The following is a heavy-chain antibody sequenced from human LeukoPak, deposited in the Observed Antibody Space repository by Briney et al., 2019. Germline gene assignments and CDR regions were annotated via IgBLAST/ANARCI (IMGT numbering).Heavy chain of an antibody. D-gene: IGHD3-22*01. CDR3: ARATYSSGYPFDY. Sequence: SETLSLTCTVSGGSLSSSSYYWGWVRQPPGKGLEGIGYIYYSGSTNYNPSLKSRVTISVDTSKNQFSLKLSSVTAADTAVYYCARATYSSGYPFDYWGQGTLVTVSS. CDR2: IYYSGST. J-gene: IGHJ4*02. CDR1: GGSLSSSSYY. V-gene: IGHV4-61*01.